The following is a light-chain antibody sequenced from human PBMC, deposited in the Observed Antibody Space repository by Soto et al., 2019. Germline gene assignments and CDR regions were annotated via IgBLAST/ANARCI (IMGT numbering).Light chain of an antibody. J-gene: IGKJ1*01. CDR2: DVS. Sequence: IQMTQSPSTLSASLGDRGTITCRASQSISRWLAWYQQKPGKAPKLLISDVSNLERGVPSRFSGSGSGTEFTLTISSLETDDVATYYCQQYSSYASFGQGTKVDIK. V-gene: IGKV1-5*01. CDR3: QQYSSYAS. CDR1: QSISRW.